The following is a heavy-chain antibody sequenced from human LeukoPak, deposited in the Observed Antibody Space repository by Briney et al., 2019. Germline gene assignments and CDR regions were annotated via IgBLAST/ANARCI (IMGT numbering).Heavy chain of an antibody. J-gene: IGHJ4*02. CDR2: IYHSGST. V-gene: IGHV4-30-2*01. Sequence: SETLSLTCTVSGGSISSGSYYWSWIRQPPGKGLEWIGYIYHSGSTYYNPSLKSRVTISVDRSKNQFSLKLSSVTAADTAVYYCARERVAAPHSPFDYWGQGTLVTVSS. D-gene: IGHD2-15*01. CDR3: ARERVAAPHSPFDY. CDR1: GGSISSGSYY.